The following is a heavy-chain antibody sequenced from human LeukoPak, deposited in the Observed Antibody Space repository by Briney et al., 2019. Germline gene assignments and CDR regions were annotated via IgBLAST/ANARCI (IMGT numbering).Heavy chain of an antibody. CDR3: ARGLAKGYSYGYSWFDP. J-gene: IGHJ5*02. V-gene: IGHV3-48*04. D-gene: IGHD5-18*01. CDR2: ISSSSSTI. Sequence: GGSLRLSCAASGFTFSSYRMNWVRQAPGKGVEWGSYISSSSSTIYYADSVKRRFTISRDNAKNSLYLQMNSLRAEDTAVYYCARGLAKGYSYGYSWFDPWGQGTLVTVSS. CDR1: GFTFSSYR.